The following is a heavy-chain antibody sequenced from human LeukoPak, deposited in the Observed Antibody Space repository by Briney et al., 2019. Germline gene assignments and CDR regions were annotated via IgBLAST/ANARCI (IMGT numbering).Heavy chain of an antibody. J-gene: IGHJ5*02. CDR2: IYASGST. D-gene: IGHD3-10*01. CDR1: GGSISSYY. V-gene: IGHV4-4*09. CDR3: ARHGSVRSPLGP. Sequence: SETLSLTCSVSGGSISSYYWSWTRQPPGKVLEWIGYIYASGSTNYNPSLKSRVTISVDTSKNQFSLNLTSVTAADTAVYYCARHGSVRSPLGPWGQGTLVTVSS.